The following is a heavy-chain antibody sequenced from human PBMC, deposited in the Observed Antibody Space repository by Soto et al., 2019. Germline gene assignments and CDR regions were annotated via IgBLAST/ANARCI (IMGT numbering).Heavy chain of an antibody. CDR2: LYSSRDT. V-gene: IGHV4-39*01. CDR1: GGSISSNSYS. Sequence: PSETLSLTCSVSGGSISSNSYSWGWIRQPPGKGLEWIGTLYSSRDTYYNPSLKSRVTISADTSQNQFSLDLTSVTATDTAVYFCARHPGYCSGGSCNGQYTLDVWGQVTTVT. D-gene: IGHD2-15*01. CDR3: ARHPGYCSGGSCNGQYTLDV. J-gene: IGHJ6*02.